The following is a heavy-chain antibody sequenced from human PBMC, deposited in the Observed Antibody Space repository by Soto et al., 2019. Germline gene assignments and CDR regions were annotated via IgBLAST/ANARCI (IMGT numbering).Heavy chain of an antibody. D-gene: IGHD3-9*01. CDR2: IYYSGST. V-gene: IGHV4-59*01. CDR3: TRGDILTGYIPYYYYGMDV. Sequence: SETLSLTCTVSGGSISSYYWSWIRQPPGKGLEWIGYIYYSGSTNYNPSLKSRVTISVDTSKNQFSLKLSSVTAADTAVYYCTRGDILTGYIPYYYYGMDVWGQGTTVTVSS. CDR1: GGSISSYY. J-gene: IGHJ6*02.